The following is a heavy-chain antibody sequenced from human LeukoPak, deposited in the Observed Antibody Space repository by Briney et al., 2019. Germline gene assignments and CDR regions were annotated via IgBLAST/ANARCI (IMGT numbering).Heavy chain of an antibody. D-gene: IGHD6-19*01. J-gene: IGHJ4*02. CDR2: ISGSGGST. CDR1: GFTFSSYG. V-gene: IGHV3-23*01. CDR3: ATGYSSGWVFFDY. Sequence: GGSLRLSCAASGFTFSSYGMSWVRQAPGKGLEWVSAISGSGGSTYYADSVKGRFTISRDNAKNSLYLQMNSLRAEDTALYYCATGYSSGWVFFDYWGQGTLVTVSS.